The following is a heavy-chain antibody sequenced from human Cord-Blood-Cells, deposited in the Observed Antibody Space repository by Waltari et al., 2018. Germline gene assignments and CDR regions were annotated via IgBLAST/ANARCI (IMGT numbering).Heavy chain of an antibody. CDR3: ASNYYDSSGYYYARFDY. J-gene: IGHJ4*02. D-gene: IGHD3-22*01. CDR2: ITPSLGIA. Sequence: QVQLVQSGAEVKKPGSSVKVSCKASGGTFSSYTISWVRQAPGQGLEWMGRITPSLGIANYAQKFQGRVTITADKSTSTAYMELSILRSEDTAVYYCASNYYDSSGYYYARFDYWGQGTLVTVSS. V-gene: IGHV1-69*02. CDR1: GGTFSSYT.